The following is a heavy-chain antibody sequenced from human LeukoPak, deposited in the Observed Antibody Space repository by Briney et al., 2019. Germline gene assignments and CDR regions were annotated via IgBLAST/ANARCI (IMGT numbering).Heavy chain of an antibody. V-gene: IGHV3-33*01. CDR2: IWYDGSNK. J-gene: IGHJ4*02. CDR3: ARDYSITMVRALDY. Sequence: GRSLRLSCAASGFTFSSYAMHWVRQTPGKGLEWVAVIWYDGSNKYYADSVKGRFTISRDNSKNTLYLQMNSLRAEDTAVYYCARDYSITMVRALDYWGQGTLVTVSS. D-gene: IGHD3-10*01. CDR1: GFTFSSYA.